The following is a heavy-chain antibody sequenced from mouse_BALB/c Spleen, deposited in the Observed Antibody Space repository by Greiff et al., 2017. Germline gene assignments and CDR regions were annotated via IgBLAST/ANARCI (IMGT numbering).Heavy chain of an antibody. J-gene: IGHJ2*01. V-gene: IGHV5-6-5*01. D-gene: IGHD1-1*01. CDR2: ISSGGST. CDR3: ARGGVVEDYFDY. CDR1: GFTFSSYA. Sequence: EVHLVESGGGLVKPGGSLKLSCAASGFTFSSYAMSWVRQTPEKRLEWVASISSGGSTYYPDSVKGRFTISRDNARNILYLQMSSLRSEDTAMYYCARGGVVEDYFDYWGQGTTLTVSS.